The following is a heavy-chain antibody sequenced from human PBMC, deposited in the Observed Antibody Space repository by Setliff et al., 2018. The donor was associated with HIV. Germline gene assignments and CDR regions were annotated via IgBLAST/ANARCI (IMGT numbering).Heavy chain of an antibody. Sequence: PGGSLRLSCAASGFTFSTYAMTWVRQAPAKGLEWVASIKEDGSEEYYVDSVKGRFTISRDNAKNSLYLQMNSLRTEDTAVYYCARDRDGVGNDYMDVWGKGTTVTVSS. D-gene: IGHD3-10*01. CDR1: GFTFSTYA. CDR2: IKEDGSEE. J-gene: IGHJ6*03. CDR3: ARDRDGVGNDYMDV. V-gene: IGHV3-7*01.